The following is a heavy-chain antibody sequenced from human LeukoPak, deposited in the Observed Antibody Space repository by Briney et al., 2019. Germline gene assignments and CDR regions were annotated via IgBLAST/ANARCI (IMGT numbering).Heavy chain of an antibody. CDR3: ARDPEVLLWFGKGKTYYFDY. D-gene: IGHD3-10*01. CDR2: ISAYNGNT. Sequence: ASVKVSCKASGYTFTSYGISWVRQAPGQGLEWMGWISAYNGNTNYAQKLQGRVTMTTDTSTSTAYMELRSLRSDDTAVYYCARDPEVLLWFGKGKTYYFDYWGQETLVTVSS. J-gene: IGHJ4*02. V-gene: IGHV1-18*01. CDR1: GYTFTSYG.